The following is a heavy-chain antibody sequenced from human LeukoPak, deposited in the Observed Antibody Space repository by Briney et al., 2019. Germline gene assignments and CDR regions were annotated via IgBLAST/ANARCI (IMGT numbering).Heavy chain of an antibody. V-gene: IGHV3-30*02. J-gene: IGHJ6*03. CDR3: AKDFTYSYYLYMDV. CDR1: GFTFSSYG. CDR2: IRRDGSDE. Sequence: GGSLRLSCAASGFTFSSYGLHWVRQAPGKGLEWVAFIRRDGSDEYYADSVKGRFTISRDNSKNTLYLQMNSLRTEDTAAYYCAKDFTYSYYLYMDVWGKGTTVTVSS.